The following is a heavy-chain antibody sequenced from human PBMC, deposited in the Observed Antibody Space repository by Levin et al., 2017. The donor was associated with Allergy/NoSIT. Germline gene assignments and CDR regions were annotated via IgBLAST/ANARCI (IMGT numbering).Heavy chain of an antibody. V-gene: IGHV3-23*01. CDR1: GFTFNNYA. D-gene: IGHD6-13*01. CDR3: AKGRGAIAPTSRYLEC. J-gene: IGHJ4*02. Sequence: GGSLRLSCAASGFTFNNYAMSWVRQAPGKGLQWVSIIGGSGTETFYADSVKGRFTISRDNSKNMLYLQMNSLRAEDTAIYYCAKGRGAIAPTSRYLECWGQGILVTVSS. CDR2: IGGSGTET.